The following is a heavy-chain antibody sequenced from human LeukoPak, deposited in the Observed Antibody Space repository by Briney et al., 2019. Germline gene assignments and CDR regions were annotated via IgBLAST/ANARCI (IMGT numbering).Heavy chain of an antibody. CDR3: ARQPEGLEHAHS. CDR2: IIPILGIA. V-gene: IGHV1-69*04. J-gene: IGHJ5*02. D-gene: IGHD3-3*01. Sequence: GASVKVSCKASGGTFSSYAISWVRQAPGQGLEWMGRIIPILGIADYAQKFQGRVMITADKSTSTAYMELSSLRSEDTAVYYCARQPEGLEHAHSWGQGTLVTVSS. CDR1: GGTFSSYA.